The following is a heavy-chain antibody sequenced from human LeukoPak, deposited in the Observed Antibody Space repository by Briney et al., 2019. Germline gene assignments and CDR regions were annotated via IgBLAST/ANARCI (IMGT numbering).Heavy chain of an antibody. CDR3: ATGHPSQLYYYYGMDV. J-gene: IGHJ6*02. CDR2: FGPEDGET. V-gene: IGHV1-24*01. CDR1: GYTLTELS. Sequence: GASVKVSCKVSGYTLTELSMHWVRQAPGKGLEWMGGFGPEDGETIYAQKFQGRVTMTEDTSTDTAYMELSSLRSEDTAVYYCATGHPSQLYYYYGMDVWGQGTAVTVSS. D-gene: IGHD1-1*01.